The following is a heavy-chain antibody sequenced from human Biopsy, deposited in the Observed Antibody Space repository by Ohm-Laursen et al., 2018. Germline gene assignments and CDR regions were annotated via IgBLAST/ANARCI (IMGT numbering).Heavy chain of an antibody. CDR1: GFIFSSYA. CDR2: ISDSGGST. D-gene: IGHD2-2*02. Sequence: SLRLSCAASGFIFSSYAMSWVRQAPGKGLEWVSGISDSGGSTYYADSVKGRFTISRDNSKNTLYLEMNSLRAADTAIYYCAKARSGSSNSCYNYWGQGTLVIVSS. V-gene: IGHV3-23*01. CDR3: AKARSGSSNSCYNY. J-gene: IGHJ4*02.